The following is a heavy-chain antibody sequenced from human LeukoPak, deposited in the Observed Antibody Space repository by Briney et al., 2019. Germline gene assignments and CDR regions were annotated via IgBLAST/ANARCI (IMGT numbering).Heavy chain of an antibody. V-gene: IGHV1-69*04. J-gene: IGHJ3*02. Sequence: ASVKVSCKASGGTFSSYAISWVRQAPGQGLEWMGRIIPILGIANYAQKLQGRVTITADKSTSTAYMELSSLRSEDTAVYYCARVEAGYGGAFDIWGQGTMVTVSS. CDR3: ARVEAGYGGAFDI. D-gene: IGHD5-18*01. CDR1: GGTFSSYA. CDR2: IIPILGIA.